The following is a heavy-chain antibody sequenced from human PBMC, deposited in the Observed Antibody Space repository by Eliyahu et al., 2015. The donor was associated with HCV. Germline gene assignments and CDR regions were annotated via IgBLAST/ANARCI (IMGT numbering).Heavy chain of an antibody. Sequence: QVQLQESGPGLVKPSETLSLTCTVSGASVSRGSYYWSWIRQPPGKGLEWIGYISYSGSTNYNPSLKSRVTISLDTSKSQFSLKLSSVTAADTAVFYCARGGFQVGKDTKYYYYDMDVWGRGTTVTVS. CDR1: GASVSRGSYY. V-gene: IGHV4-61*01. J-gene: IGHJ6*02. D-gene: IGHD1-26*01. CDR3: ARGGFQVGKDTKYYYYDMDV. CDR2: ISYSGST.